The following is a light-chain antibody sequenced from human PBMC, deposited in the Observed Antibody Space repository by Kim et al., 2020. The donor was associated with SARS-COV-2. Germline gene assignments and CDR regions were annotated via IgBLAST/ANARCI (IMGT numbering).Light chain of an antibody. Sequence: SSELTQDPAVSVALGQTVRITCQGDSLRSYYASWYQQKPGQAPVLVIYGKNNRPSGIPDRFSGSSSGNTASLTITGAQAEDEADYYCNSRDSSCNHLPWV. CDR2: GKN. J-gene: IGLJ3*02. CDR3: NSRDSSCNHLPWV. CDR1: SLRSYY. V-gene: IGLV3-19*01.